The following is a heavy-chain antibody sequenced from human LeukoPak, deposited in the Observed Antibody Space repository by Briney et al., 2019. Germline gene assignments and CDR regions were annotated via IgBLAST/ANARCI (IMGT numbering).Heavy chain of an antibody. CDR2: ISNDGSKK. J-gene: IGHJ4*02. Sequence: GGSLRLSCAASGFTFSSYGMHWVRQAPGKGLDWVAVISNDGSKKYYADSVKGRFTISRDNSKNTLSLQVSSLRTEDTAVYYCAKDGGLWVSAHWGDSWGRGTLVTVSS. V-gene: IGHV3-30*18. CDR1: GFTFSSYG. D-gene: IGHD7-27*01. CDR3: AKDGGLWVSAHWGDS.